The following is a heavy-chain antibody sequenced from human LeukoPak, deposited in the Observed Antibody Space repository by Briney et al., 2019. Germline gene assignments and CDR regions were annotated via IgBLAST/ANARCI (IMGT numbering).Heavy chain of an antibody. Sequence: ASVKVSFKASGYTFTGYYMHWVRQAPGQGLEWMGWINPNSGGTNYAQKFQGRVTMTRDTSISTAYMELSRLRSDDTAVYYCARDPLYSSGWYFDYWGQGTLVTVSS. J-gene: IGHJ4*02. D-gene: IGHD6-19*01. CDR2: INPNSGGT. V-gene: IGHV1-2*02. CDR1: GYTFTGYY. CDR3: ARDPLYSSGWYFDY.